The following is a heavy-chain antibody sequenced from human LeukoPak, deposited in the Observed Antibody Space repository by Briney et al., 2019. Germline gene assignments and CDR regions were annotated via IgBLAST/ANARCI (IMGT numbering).Heavy chain of an antibody. Sequence: GESLKISCKGSGYTFTNYWIGWVRQMPRKGLDWMGMIYPLESDVRYSPSFQGQVTISADKSISTAYLQWSTLKASDTAMYNCAGLEGNAFLDYWGQGTLVTVSS. CDR3: AGLEGNAFLDY. J-gene: IGHJ4*02. CDR2: IYPLESDV. CDR1: GYTFTNYW. V-gene: IGHV5-51*01. D-gene: IGHD4-23*01.